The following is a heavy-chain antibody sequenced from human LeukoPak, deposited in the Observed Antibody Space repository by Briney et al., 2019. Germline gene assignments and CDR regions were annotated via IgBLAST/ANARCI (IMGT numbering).Heavy chain of an antibody. CDR2: INPSGGST. V-gene: IGHV1-46*01. J-gene: IGHJ5*02. CDR3: ARDVTTVTTRWFDP. D-gene: IGHD4-11*01. CDR1: GYTFSSYW. Sequence: GESLKISCKGSGYTFSSYWIGWVRQAPGQGLEWMGIINPSGGSTSYAQKFQGRVTMTRDTSTSTVYMELSSLRSEDTAAYYCARDVTTVTTRWFDPWGQGTLVTVSS.